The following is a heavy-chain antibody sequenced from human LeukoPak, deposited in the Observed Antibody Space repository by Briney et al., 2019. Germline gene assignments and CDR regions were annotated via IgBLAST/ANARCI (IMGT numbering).Heavy chain of an antibody. J-gene: IGHJ4*02. CDR1: GFTFSVHY. CDR2: TRNKANSYTT. Sequence: GGSLRLSCAASGFTFSVHYMDWVRQAPGKGLEWVGRTRNKANSYTTEYAASVKGRFTISRDDSKNSLYLQMNSLKTEDTAVYYCARGGYNWNYGFDYWGQGTLVTVSS. V-gene: IGHV3-72*01. CDR3: ARGGYNWNYGFDY. D-gene: IGHD1-7*01.